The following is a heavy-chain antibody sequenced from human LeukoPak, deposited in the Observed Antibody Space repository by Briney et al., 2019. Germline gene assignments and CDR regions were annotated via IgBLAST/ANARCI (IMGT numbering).Heavy chain of an antibody. D-gene: IGHD6-19*01. CDR1: GRSFSGYY. CDR3: ARGIGQWLAVFYYFDY. J-gene: IGHJ4*02. CDR2: INHSGST. Sequence: SETLSLTCAVYGRSFSGYYSSWIRHPPGKGLEWLLEINHSGSTNYNPPRKNRITISVDTSKNQFSLKLSSVTAADTAVYYCARGIGQWLAVFYYFDYWGQGTLVTVSS. V-gene: IGHV4-34*01.